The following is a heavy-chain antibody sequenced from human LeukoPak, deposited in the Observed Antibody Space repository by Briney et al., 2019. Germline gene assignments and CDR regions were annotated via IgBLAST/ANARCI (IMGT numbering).Heavy chain of an antibody. CDR1: GYSFTSYW. D-gene: IGHD6-13*01. J-gene: IGHJ4*02. V-gene: IGHV5-51*01. Sequence: AESLKISCKGSGYSFTSYWMAWLRQMPGRGLEWMGIIYTGDSDTRYSPYFQGQVTISADKSISTAYLQWSSLKASDTAMYYCARQVDIAVAGYDYWGQGTLITVSS. CDR3: ARQVDIAVAGYDY. CDR2: IYTGDSDT.